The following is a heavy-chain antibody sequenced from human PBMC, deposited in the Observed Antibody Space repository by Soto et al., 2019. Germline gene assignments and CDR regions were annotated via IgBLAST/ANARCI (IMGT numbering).Heavy chain of an antibody. CDR1: GYIFINYW. D-gene: IGHD4-4*01. J-gene: IGHJ4*02. CDR2: INPGDSES. Sequence: PGESLKISCKASGYIFINYWICCFLQMPGKGLEWMAIINPGDSESRYSPSFQGQVTISADKSISTAYLQWNSLKASDTAMYYCARPSNNYVAHWGQGTLVTVSS. V-gene: IGHV5-51*01. CDR3: ARPSNNYVAH.